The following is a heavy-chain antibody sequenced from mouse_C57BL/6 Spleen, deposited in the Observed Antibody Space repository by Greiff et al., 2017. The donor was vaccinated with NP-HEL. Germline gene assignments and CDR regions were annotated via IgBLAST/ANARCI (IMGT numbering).Heavy chain of an antibody. CDR1: GFTFTDYY. J-gene: IGHJ3*01. D-gene: IGHD1-1*01. Sequence: EVKLVESGGGLVQPGGSLSLSCAASGFTFTDYYMSWVRQPPGKALEWLGFIRNKANGYTTEYSASVKGRFTISRDNSQSILYLQMNALRAEDSVTYYCACHYYGSRWFAYWGQGTLVTVSA. V-gene: IGHV7-3*01. CDR3: ACHYYGSRWFAY. CDR2: IRNKANGYTT.